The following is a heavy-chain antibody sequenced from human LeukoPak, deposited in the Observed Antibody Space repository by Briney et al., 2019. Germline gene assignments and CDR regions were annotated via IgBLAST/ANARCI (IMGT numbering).Heavy chain of an antibody. CDR3: TRVGYIDEGIDY. J-gene: IGHJ4*02. CDR2: IKQDGSKK. CDR1: GFIFNNYA. D-gene: IGHD5-24*01. Sequence: PGGSLRLSCAGSGFIFNNYAMHWVRQAPGKGLEWVANIKQDGSKKSYVDSVKGRFTISRDNAKNSLYLQMNSLRAEDTAIYYCTRVGYIDEGIDYWGQGTLVTVSS. V-gene: IGHV3-7*04.